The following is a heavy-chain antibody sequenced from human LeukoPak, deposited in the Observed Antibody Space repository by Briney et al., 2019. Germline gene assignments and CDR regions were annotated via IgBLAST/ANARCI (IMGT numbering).Heavy chain of an antibody. J-gene: IGHJ5*02. Sequence: SVNVSCMASGGTFSSYASSWVRQAPGQGLEWMGGIIPIFGTANYAQKFQGRVTITADESTSTAYMELSSLRSEDTAVYYCAREPGYCSGGSCQSWFDPWGQGTLVTVSS. V-gene: IGHV1-69*01. CDR3: AREPGYCSGGSCQSWFDP. CDR1: GGTFSSYA. D-gene: IGHD2-15*01. CDR2: IIPIFGTA.